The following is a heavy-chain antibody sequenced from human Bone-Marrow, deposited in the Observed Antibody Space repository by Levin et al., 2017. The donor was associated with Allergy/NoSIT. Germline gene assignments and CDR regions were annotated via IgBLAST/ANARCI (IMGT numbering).Heavy chain of an antibody. D-gene: IGHD5-18*01. CDR3: ARSTASDEDAYDI. V-gene: IGHV4-34*01. Sequence: SQTLSLPCAVSGGSLSGYYWSWIRQTPGKGLEWLGEINHGGSTNYRPSLRGRLTLSVDTSKDTFSLRLTSISAADTAMYYCARSTASDEDAYDIWGQGTMVIVS. J-gene: IGHJ3*02. CDR1: GGSLSGYY. CDR2: INHGGST.